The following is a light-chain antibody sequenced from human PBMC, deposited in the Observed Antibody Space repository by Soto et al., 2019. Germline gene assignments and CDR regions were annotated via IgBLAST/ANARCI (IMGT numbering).Light chain of an antibody. CDR2: EGS. J-gene: IGLJ2*01. Sequence: QSVLTQPASVSGSPGQSITISCTGTSSDVGSYNLVSWYQQHPGKAPKLMIYEGSKRPSGVSSRFSGSKSGNTDCLTISGLQAEDEADYYCCSHAGSSTYVVFGGGTKVTVL. V-gene: IGLV2-23*01. CDR1: SSDVGSYNL. CDR3: CSHAGSSTYVV.